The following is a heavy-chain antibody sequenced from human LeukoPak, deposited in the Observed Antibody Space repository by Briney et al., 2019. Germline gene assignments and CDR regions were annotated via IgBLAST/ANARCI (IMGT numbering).Heavy chain of an antibody. CDR2: ISGSGIST. J-gene: IGHJ4*02. CDR3: ARDLAY. CDR1: GFTFSNYG. Sequence: PGGSLRLSCAASGFTFSNYGMNWVRQAPGKGLEWVSAISGSGISTYYADSAKGLFTISRDNSKNTVYLQMNSLRAEDTAVYYCARDLAYWGQGTLVTVSS. V-gene: IGHV3-23*01.